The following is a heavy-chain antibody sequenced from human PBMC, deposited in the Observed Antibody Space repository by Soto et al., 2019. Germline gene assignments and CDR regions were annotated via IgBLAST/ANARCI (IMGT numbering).Heavy chain of an antibody. CDR3: ARSPAANRDPFEI. J-gene: IGHJ3*02. CDR2: VYYSWST. Sequence: TETLSLTCSVSVGSIRSSNYFLGWIRQPPGNGLEWIGSVYYSWSTYYNPSLKSRVTISADTSKNQFSLKLNSVTAADPAVYYSARSPAANRDPFEIWGRGSIVA. D-gene: IGHD7-27*01. CDR1: VGSIRSSNYF. V-gene: IGHV4-39*01.